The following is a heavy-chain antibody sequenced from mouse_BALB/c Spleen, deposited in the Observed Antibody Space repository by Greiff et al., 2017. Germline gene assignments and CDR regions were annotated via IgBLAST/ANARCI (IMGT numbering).Heavy chain of an antibody. Sequence: KLQESGGGLVKPGGSLKLSCAASGFTFSSYAMSWVRQTPEKRLEWVASISSGGSTYYPDSVKGRFTISRDNARNILYLQMSSLRSEDTAMYYCAREDSGVLRYPWFAYWGQGTLVTVSA. CDR1: GFTFSSYA. V-gene: IGHV5-6-5*01. D-gene: IGHD1-1*01. CDR2: ISSGGST. J-gene: IGHJ3*01. CDR3: AREDSGVLRYPWFAY.